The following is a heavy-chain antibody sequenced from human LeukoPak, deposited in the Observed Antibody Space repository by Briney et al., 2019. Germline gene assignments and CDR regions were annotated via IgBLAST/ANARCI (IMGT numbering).Heavy chain of an antibody. CDR2: IRRDGGST. D-gene: IGHD1-26*01. J-gene: IGHJ5*02. CDR1: GFTFDDYT. CDR3: ARGNSGSYSQDWFDP. Sequence: GGSLRLSCEASGFTFDDYTMHWVRQAPGKGLEWVSLIRRDGGSTYYADSVKGRFTISRDNAKNSLYLQMNSLRDDDMALYYCARGNSGSYSQDWFDPWGQGTLVTVSS. V-gene: IGHV3-43*01.